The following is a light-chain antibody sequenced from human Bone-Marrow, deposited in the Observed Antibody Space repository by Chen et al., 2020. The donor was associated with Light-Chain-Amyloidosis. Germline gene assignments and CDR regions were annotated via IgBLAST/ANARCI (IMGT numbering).Light chain of an antibody. J-gene: IGLJ3*02. CDR3: SSYAGSNNHWV. CDR1: SSDVGGYNY. CDR2: EVS. Sequence: QSALTQPPSASGSPGQSVTISCTGTSSDVGGYNYVSWYQQHPGKAPKLMIYEVSKRPSGVPDRFSGSKSGNTASLTVSGRQAEDEADYYCSSYAGSNNHWVFGGGTKLTVL. V-gene: IGLV2-8*01.